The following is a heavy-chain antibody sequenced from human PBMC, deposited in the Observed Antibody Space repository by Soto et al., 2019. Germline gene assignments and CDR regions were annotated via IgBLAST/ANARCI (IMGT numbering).Heavy chain of an antibody. CDR3: ATTVATPDALSCYALDV. CDR2: IGSTSATM. V-gene: IGHV3-48*02. Sequence: EVQLVESGGGVVQPGGSLRLSCAASGFTFYDYSMHWVRQAPGKGLEWLSYIGSTSATMYYADSVKGRFTISRDNAKKSLHLQMNSLRHGDTAVYSCATTVATPDALSCYALDVWGPGTTVTVSS. CDR1: GFTFYDYS. J-gene: IGHJ6*02. D-gene: IGHD5-12*01.